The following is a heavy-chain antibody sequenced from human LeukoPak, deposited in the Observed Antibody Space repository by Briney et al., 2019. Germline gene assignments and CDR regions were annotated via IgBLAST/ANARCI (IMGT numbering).Heavy chain of an antibody. CDR2: IYYSGST. V-gene: IGHV4-39*01. CDR3: ARLCSGGSCYEEDYFDY. Sequence: SETLSLTCIVSGGSISSSSYYWGWIRQPPGKGLEWIGSIYYSGSTYYNPSLKSRVTISVDTSKNQFSLKLSSVTAADTAVYYCARLCSGGSCYEEDYFDYWGQGTLVTVSS. D-gene: IGHD2-15*01. J-gene: IGHJ4*02. CDR1: GGSISSSSYY.